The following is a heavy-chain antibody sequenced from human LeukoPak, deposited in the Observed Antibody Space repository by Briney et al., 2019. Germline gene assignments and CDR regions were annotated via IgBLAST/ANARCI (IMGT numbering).Heavy chain of an antibody. CDR2: IYHSGST. Sequence: SETLSLTCTVSGASIRSHYWSWIRQPPGKGLEWIGSIYHSGSTYYNPSLKSRVTISVDTSKNQFSLKLSSVTAADTAVYYCARTGGGGITMVRGADWFDPWGQGTLVTVSS. J-gene: IGHJ5*02. CDR1: GASIRSHY. CDR3: ARTGGGGITMVRGADWFDP. D-gene: IGHD3-10*01. V-gene: IGHV4-38-2*02.